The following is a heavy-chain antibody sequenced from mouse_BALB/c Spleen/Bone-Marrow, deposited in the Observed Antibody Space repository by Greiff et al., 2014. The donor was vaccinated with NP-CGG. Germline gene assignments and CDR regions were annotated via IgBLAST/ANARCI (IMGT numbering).Heavy chain of an antibody. V-gene: IGHV14-3*02. Sequence: EVQLQQSGAELVKPGASVKLSCTASGFNIKDTYMHWVKQRPEQGLEWIGRIDPANGNTKYDPKFQGKATITADTSSNTAYLQLSSLTSEDTAVYYCATYYYGSSWGFAYWGRGTLVTVPA. CDR2: IDPANGNT. CDR3: ATYYYGSSWGFAY. J-gene: IGHJ3*01. D-gene: IGHD1-1*01. CDR1: GFNIKDTY.